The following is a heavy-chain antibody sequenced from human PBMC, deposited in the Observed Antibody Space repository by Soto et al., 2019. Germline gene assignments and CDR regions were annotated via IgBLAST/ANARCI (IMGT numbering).Heavy chain of an antibody. CDR1: GYTFTNYG. V-gene: IGHV1-18*01. CDR2: ISGYNGIT. CDR3: AREGQAPYYYYGMDV. Sequence: QVQVAQSGDEVKKPGASVKVSCKASGYTFTNYGFSWVRQAPGQGLEWMGWISGYNGITKYAEKFQGRVTMTTDTSTSTAHMELRSLRSDDTAVYYCAREGQAPYYYYGMDVWGQGTVVTVSS. J-gene: IGHJ6*02.